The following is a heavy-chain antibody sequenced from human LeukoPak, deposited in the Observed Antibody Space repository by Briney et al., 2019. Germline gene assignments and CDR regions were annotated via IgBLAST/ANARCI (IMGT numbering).Heavy chain of an antibody. J-gene: IGHJ4*02. V-gene: IGHV4-39*01. Sequence: SETLSLTCTVSGGSITSSSYYRGWIRQPPGKGLDWLGNSYYNGNTYYNPSLKSRVAMSIDTSNSQLSLKLSSVTAADTAVYYCARLTRPSIVATGAVSDNWGQGTLLTVSS. CDR1: GGSITSSSYY. D-gene: IGHD6-13*01. CDR2: SYYNGNT. CDR3: ARLTRPSIVATGAVSDN.